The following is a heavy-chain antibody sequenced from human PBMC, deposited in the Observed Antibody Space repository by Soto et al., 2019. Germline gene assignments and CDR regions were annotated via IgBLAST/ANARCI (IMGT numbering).Heavy chain of an antibody. D-gene: IGHD1-26*01. V-gene: IGHV2-5*02. CDR2: VYWDDGK. J-gene: IGHJ4*02. CDR1: GFSLSTSGAG. CDR3: AYRLYAGWLTGSYDDY. Sequence: QITLKESGPTLVKPTQTLTLTCTFSGFSLSTSGAGVGWIRQPPPKALGWLAVVYWDDGKRHTPSLKSRLTITKDTSKNQVVLKMTNMDPVDTATYYCAYRLYAGWLTGSYDDYWGPGTRVTVSS.